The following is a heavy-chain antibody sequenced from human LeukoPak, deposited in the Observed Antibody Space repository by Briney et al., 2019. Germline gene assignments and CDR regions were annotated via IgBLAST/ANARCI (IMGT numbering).Heavy chain of an antibody. V-gene: IGHV3-7*01. J-gene: IGHJ4*02. Sequence: GSLRLFCAASGFSLRTYLMSWVRQTPEKGLEFVANINQDASVRNYMDSLKGRCTISRDNAKKSVYLDINSLRADDTAVYYCARDPGYSSFDLWGQGALVTVSS. CDR3: ARDPGYSSFDL. CDR2: INQDASVR. D-gene: IGHD5-12*01. CDR1: GFSLRTYL.